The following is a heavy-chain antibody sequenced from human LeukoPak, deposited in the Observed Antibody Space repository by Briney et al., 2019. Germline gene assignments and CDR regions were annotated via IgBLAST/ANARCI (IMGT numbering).Heavy chain of an antibody. CDR2: INHSGST. CDR3: ARGRWSYYDG. CDR1: GGSFSGYY. Sequence: SETLSLTCAVYGGSFSGYYWSWIRQPPGKGLEWIGEINHSGSTNYNPSLKSRVTISVDTSKNQFSLKLSSVTAADTAVYYCARGRWSYYDGWGQGTLVTVSS. D-gene: IGHD3-22*01. V-gene: IGHV4-34*01. J-gene: IGHJ4*02.